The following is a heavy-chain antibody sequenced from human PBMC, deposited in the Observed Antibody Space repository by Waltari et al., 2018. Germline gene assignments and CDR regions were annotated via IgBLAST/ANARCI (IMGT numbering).Heavy chain of an antibody. CDR3: AKEVGVGAGFYYYYYMDV. CDR1: GLTFSSYA. CDR2: IYSGGSST. Sequence: EVQLLESGGGLVQPGGSLRLSCAASGLTFSSYAMNWLRQAPGKGLEWVSVIYSGGSSTYYADSVKGRFTISRDNSKNTQYLQMNSLRAEDTAVYYCAKEVGVGAGFYYYYYMDVWGKGTTVTVSS. D-gene: IGHD1-26*01. J-gene: IGHJ6*03. V-gene: IGHV3-23*03.